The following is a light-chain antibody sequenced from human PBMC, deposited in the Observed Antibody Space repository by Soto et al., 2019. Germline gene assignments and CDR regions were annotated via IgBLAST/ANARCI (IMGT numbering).Light chain of an antibody. J-gene: IGKJ3*01. CDR3: QQYGTSPST. CDR1: QSVSSSY. Sequence: IVLTQSPATLSLSPGETATLSCGASQSVSSSYLAWYQQKPGLAPRLLIYDASSRATGIPDRFSGSGSGTDFTLTISRLEAEDFAVYYCQQYGTSPSTFGPGTKVDIK. CDR2: DAS. V-gene: IGKV3D-20*01.